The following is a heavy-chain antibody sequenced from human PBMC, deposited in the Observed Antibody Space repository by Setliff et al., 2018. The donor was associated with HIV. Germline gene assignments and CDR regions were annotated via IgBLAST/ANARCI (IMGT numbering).Heavy chain of an antibody. CDR3: APTRAYPPLEYFQH. CDR2: IDPNNGDS. CDR1: GYTFTAYY. V-gene: IGHV1-2*02. Sequence: ASVKVSCKTSGYTFTAYYMHWVRQAPGQGLEWMGWIDPNNGDSESAQKFQGRVTMTRDTSISTASMDLSRLRSDDTAVYYCAPTRAYPPLEYFQHRGQGTLVTVSS. J-gene: IGHJ1*01.